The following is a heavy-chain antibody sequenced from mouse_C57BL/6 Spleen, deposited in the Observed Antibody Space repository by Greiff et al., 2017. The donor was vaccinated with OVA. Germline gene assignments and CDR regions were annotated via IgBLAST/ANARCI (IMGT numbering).Heavy chain of an antibody. V-gene: IGHV14-1*01. CDR1: GFNIKDYY. Sequence: VHVKQSGAELVRPGASVKLSCTASGFNIKDYYMHWVKQRPEQGLEWIGRIDPEDGDTEYAPKFQGKATMTADTSSNTAYLQLSSLTSEDTAVYYCTTWGTTVVENFDYWGQGTTLTVSS. D-gene: IGHD1-1*01. CDR2: IDPEDGDT. J-gene: IGHJ2*01. CDR3: TTWGTTVVENFDY.